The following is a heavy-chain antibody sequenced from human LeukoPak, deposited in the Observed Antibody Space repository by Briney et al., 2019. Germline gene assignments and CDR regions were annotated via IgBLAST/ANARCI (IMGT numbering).Heavy chain of an antibody. J-gene: IGHJ4*02. CDR1: RFTFGDYG. CDR2: INWNGGRI. D-gene: IGHD5-18*01. Sequence: PGGSLSLSCAVSRFTFGDYGMTWVRQAPGKGLELVSGINWNGGRIVYADSVKGRFTVSRDNAKNSLYLQMNSLRAEDTAFYHCARRSNRYSYGSNFDYWGQGTLVTVSS. V-gene: IGHV3-20*01. CDR3: ARRSNRYSYGSNFDY.